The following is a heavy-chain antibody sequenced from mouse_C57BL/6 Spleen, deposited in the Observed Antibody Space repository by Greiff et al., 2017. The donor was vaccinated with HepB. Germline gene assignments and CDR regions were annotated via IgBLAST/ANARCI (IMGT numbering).Heavy chain of an antibody. CDR2: ISNLAYSI. Sequence: DVMLVESGGGLVQPGGSLKLSCAASGFTFSDYGMAWVRQAPRKGPEWVAFISNLAYSIYYADTVTGRFTISRENAKNTRYLEMSSLRSEDTAMYYCARGGYGYDGYYAMDYWGQGTSVTVSS. J-gene: IGHJ4*01. V-gene: IGHV5-15*01. CDR3: ARGGYGYDGYYAMDY. D-gene: IGHD2-2*01. CDR1: GFTFSDYG.